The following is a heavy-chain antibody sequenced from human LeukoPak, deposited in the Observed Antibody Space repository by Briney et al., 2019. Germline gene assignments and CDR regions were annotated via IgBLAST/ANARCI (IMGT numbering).Heavy chain of an antibody. CDR3: ATIRTGANWYDP. V-gene: IGHV4-31*03. J-gene: IGHJ5*02. CDR2: IYYSGHT. CDR1: GASISSEGYY. Sequence: SQTLSLTCTVSGASISSEGYYWSWIRQHPGEGLELIGFIYYSGHTYYNPSLKSRVSISLDASQSQISLKLSSATAADTAIYYCATIRTGANWYDPWGQGTLVTVSS. D-gene: IGHD1-1*01.